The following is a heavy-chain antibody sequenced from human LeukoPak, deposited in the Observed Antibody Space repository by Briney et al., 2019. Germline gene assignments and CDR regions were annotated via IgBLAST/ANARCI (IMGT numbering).Heavy chain of an antibody. CDR3: AREELGSSLGFDP. Sequence: SGGSLRLSCAASGFTFSSYTIHWVRQPPGKGLEWVAVISFDGSNKYYADSVKGRFTISRDNSKNTLYLQMNSLRAGDTAVYYCAREELGSSLGFDPWGQGTLVTVSS. J-gene: IGHJ5*02. V-gene: IGHV3-30-3*01. D-gene: IGHD1-26*01. CDR1: GFTFSSYT. CDR2: ISFDGSNK.